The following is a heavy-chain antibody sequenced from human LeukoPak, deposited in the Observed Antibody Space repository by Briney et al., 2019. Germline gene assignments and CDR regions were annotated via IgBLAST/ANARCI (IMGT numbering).Heavy chain of an antibody. J-gene: IGHJ4*02. V-gene: IGHV1-8*02. CDR1: GYTFTGYY. CDR2: MNPNSGNT. CDR3: ARGDISDY. D-gene: IGHD3-9*01. Sequence: ASVKVSCKASGYTFTGYYMHWVRQAPGQGLEWMGWMNPNSGNTGYAQKFQGRVTMTRNTSISTAYMELSSLRSEDTAVYYCARGDISDYWGQGTLVTVSS.